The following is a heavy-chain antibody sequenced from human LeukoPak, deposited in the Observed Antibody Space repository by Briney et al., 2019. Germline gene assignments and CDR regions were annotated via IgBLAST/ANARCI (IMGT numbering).Heavy chain of an antibody. Sequence: GGSLRLSCAASEFTFSSYSMNWVRQAPGKGLKWVSSISSTSSYIYFADSVKGRFTISRDNGKDVVSLQMNSLRAEDTAVYYCARGVYWQQEHYGMDVWGQGTTVTVSS. D-gene: IGHD6-13*01. J-gene: IGHJ6*02. CDR1: EFTFSSYS. CDR3: ARGVYWQQEHYGMDV. CDR2: ISSTSSYI. V-gene: IGHV3-21*01.